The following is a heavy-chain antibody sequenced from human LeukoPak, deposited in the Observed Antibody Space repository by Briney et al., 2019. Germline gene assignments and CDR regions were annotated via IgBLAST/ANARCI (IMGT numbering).Heavy chain of an antibody. CDR2: ISYTVST. D-gene: IGHD3-10*01. CDR3: ARDDYRGVTNFDP. V-gene: IGHV4-59*01. Sequence: PSETLSLTCTVSGGSISPYFWSWFRPPPGKGLEWIGYISYTVSTIYSPSLKSRVTISVDTSKNQFSLQLTSVTAADTAVYYCARDDYRGVTNFDPWGQGTLVTVSS. J-gene: IGHJ5*02. CDR1: GGSISPYF.